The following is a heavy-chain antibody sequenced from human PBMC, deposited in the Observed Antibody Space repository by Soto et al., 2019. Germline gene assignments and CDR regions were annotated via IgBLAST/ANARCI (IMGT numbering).Heavy chain of an antibody. D-gene: IGHD5-12*01. CDR1: GFTFSIYS. CDR2: ISYDGSNK. V-gene: IGHV3-30-3*01. CDR3: ARSPWATSVDYYYYYGMDV. Sequence: GGSLRLSCAASGFTFSIYSMHWVRQAPGKGLEWVAAISYDGSNKNYADSLKGRFTISRDNSKNTLYLQMNSLRAEDTAVYYCARSPWATSVDYYYYYGMDVWGQGTTVTVSS. J-gene: IGHJ6*02.